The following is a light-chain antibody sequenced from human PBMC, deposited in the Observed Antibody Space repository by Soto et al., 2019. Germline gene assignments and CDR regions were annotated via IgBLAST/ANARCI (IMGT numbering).Light chain of an antibody. CDR2: AAS. V-gene: IGKV1-5*01. Sequence: DIQMTQSPSSLSASVGDRVTITCRASQTISKYLNWYQHKPGKAPKLLIYAASSLQSGVPSRFSGSGSGTEFTLTISSLQPDDFATYYCQQYNSYSGTFGQGTKVDIK. CDR1: QTISKY. J-gene: IGKJ2*01. CDR3: QQYNSYSGT.